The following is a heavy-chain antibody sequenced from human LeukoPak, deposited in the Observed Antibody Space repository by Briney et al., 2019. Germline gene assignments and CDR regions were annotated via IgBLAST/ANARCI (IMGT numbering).Heavy chain of an antibody. Sequence: SETRSLTCAVYGGSFSGYYWSWIRQPPGKGLEWIGEINHSGSTNYNPSLKSRVTISVDTSKNQFSLKLSSVTAADTAVYYCARNHNASVFGYWGQGTLVTVSS. CDR1: GGSFSGYY. V-gene: IGHV4-34*01. J-gene: IGHJ4*02. CDR3: ARNHNASVFGY. D-gene: IGHD1-1*01. CDR2: INHSGST.